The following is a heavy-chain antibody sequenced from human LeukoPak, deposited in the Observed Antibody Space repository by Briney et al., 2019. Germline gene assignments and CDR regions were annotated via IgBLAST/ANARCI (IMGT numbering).Heavy chain of an antibody. V-gene: IGHV4-39*02. CDR3: AREYSRSVVAGSRPDY. J-gene: IGHJ4*02. D-gene: IGHD2-21*01. CDR2: IYYRGTT. CDR1: GDSISSSSYY. Sequence: PSETLALTCTVSGDSISSSSYYWGWIRQPPGKGLEWIGSIYYRGTTYYNTSLKSRVTITVDTSNNQFSLKLNSVTAADTAAYFSAREYSRSVVAGSRPDYWGQGLLVAVSS.